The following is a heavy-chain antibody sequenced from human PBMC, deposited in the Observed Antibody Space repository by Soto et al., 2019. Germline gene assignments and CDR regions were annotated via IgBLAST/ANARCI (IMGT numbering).Heavy chain of an antibody. CDR3: AKDRIADCRYYYYGMYV. CDR2: ISYDGSNK. CDR1: GFTFSSYG. D-gene: IGHD2-21*01. Sequence: PGGSLRPSXAASGFTFSSYGMHWVRHAPGKGVEWVAVISYDGSNKYYADSVNGRFTISRDNSKNTLYLQMNSLRAEDTAVYYFAKDRIADCRYYYYGMYVWGQGTTVTVSS. V-gene: IGHV3-30*18. J-gene: IGHJ6*02.